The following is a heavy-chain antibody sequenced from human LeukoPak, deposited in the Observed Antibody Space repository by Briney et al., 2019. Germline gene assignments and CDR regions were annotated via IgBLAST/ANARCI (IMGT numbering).Heavy chain of an antibody. D-gene: IGHD5-18*01. CDR1: GFTFSSYG. CDR3: AKMVDTAMVIDY. J-gene: IGHJ4*02. Sequence: PGGSLRLSCAASGFTFSSYGMHWVRQAPGKGLDWVAVIWYDGSNKYYADSVKGRFTISRDNSKNTLYLQMNSLRAEDTAVYYCAKMVDTAMVIDYWGQGTLFTVSS. V-gene: IGHV3-33*06. CDR2: IWYDGSNK.